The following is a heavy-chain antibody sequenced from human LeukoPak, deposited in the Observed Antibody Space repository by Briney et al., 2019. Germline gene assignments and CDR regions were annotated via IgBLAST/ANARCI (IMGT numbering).Heavy chain of an antibody. V-gene: IGHV1-69*13. CDR2: IIPILGTA. CDR1: GGTFSSYA. D-gene: IGHD5-18*01. CDR3: ARETRGRRRIQLWLLRHYGMDV. Sequence: SVKVSCKASGGTFSSYAISWVRQAPGQGLEWMGGIIPILGTANYAQKFQGRVTITADESTSTAYKELSSLRSEDTAVYYCARETRGRRRIQLWLLRHYGMDVWGQGTTVTVSS. J-gene: IGHJ6*02.